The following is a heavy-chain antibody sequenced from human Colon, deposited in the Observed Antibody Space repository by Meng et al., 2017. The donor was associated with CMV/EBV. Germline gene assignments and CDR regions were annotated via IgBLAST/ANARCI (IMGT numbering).Heavy chain of an antibody. Sequence: SCAVSGFAFRSYSMYWVRQAPGKGLEYVSAISSDGRNTYYADSVKGRFTISRDNSKNTLFLQMGSLRAEDTAVYYCATDPSTVTTNYWGQGTLVTVSS. D-gene: IGHD4-17*01. V-gene: IGHV3-64*02. CDR1: GFAFRSYS. CDR2: ISSDGRNT. CDR3: ATDPSTVTTNY. J-gene: IGHJ4*02.